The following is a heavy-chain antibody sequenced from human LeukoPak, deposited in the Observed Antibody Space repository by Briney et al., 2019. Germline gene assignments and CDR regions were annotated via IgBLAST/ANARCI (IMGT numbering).Heavy chain of an antibody. CDR3: ARQYCSSTSCYADYGMDV. CDR2: IYYSGST. V-gene: IGHV4-39*07. J-gene: IGHJ6*02. Sequence: SETLSLTCAVSDDSIRSSAYYWGWIRQPPGKGLEWIGSIYYSGSTYYNPSLKSRVTISIDTSKNQFSLKLSSVTAADTAVYYYARQYCSSTSCYADYGMDVWGQGTTVTVSS. CDR1: DDSIRSSAYY. D-gene: IGHD2-2*01.